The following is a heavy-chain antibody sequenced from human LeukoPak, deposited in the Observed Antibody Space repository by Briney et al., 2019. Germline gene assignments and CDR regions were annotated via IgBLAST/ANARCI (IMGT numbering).Heavy chain of an antibody. D-gene: IGHD3-22*01. CDR1: GFTFSSYW. J-gene: IGHJ5*02. Sequence: GGSLRLSCAASGFTFSSYWMSWVRQAPGKGLEWVANIKKDGSEEVYVDSVKGRFTISRDNAKSSLFLQMNTLRAEDTAVYYCARGGDSSGYYFPWGQGTLVTVSS. CDR3: ARGGDSSGYYFP. CDR2: IKKDGSEE. V-gene: IGHV3-7*05.